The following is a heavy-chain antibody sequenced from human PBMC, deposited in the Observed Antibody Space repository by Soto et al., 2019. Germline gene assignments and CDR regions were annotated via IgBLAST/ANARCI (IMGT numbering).Heavy chain of an antibody. CDR3: ATSAMATTPGGAFDI. CDR1: GYSGTSYW. Sequence: PXESLTISCAGSGYSGTSYWISLVRQMPGKGLEWMGRIDPSDSYTNYSPSFQGHVTISADKSISTAYLQWSSLKASDTAMYYCATSAMATTPGGAFDIWGQGTMVTV. D-gene: IGHD2-8*02. J-gene: IGHJ3*02. V-gene: IGHV5-10-1*01. CDR2: IDPSDSYT.